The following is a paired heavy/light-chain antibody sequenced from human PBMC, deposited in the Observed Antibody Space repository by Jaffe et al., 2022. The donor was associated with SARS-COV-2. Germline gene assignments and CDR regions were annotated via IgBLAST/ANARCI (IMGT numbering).Heavy chain of an antibody. V-gene: IGHV4-4*07. CDR1: GASIRSDF. Sequence: QVRLQESGPRLVKPSETLSLSCTVSGASIRSDFWSWIRQPAGKGLEWLGRLDSSGSTRYNPSFKSRVTILGDTSKNQFSLRLASVTAADTAVYYCARGSFCTDGNCHFDNWGQGTLVTVSS. CDR3: ARGSFCTDGNCHFDN. J-gene: IGHJ4*02. CDR2: LDSSGST. D-gene: IGHD2-8*01.
Light chain of an antibody. CDR3: SSFAGSANWV. J-gene: IGLJ3*02. CDR2: DVS. Sequence: QSALTQPASVSGSPGQSITISCTGTLGNIGGYNYVSWYQVHPGKAPKLIIHDVSSRPSGVPDRYSGARSGATTASLTISGLQADDEADYHCSSFAGSANWVFGGGTKLTVL. CDR1: LGNIGGYNY. V-gene: IGLV2-14*01.